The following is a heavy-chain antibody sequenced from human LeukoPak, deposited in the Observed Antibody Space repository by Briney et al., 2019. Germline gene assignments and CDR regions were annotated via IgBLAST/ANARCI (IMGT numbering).Heavy chain of an antibody. CDR3: ARGGILKFDY. CDR1: RGSISSYY. CDR2: IYYSGST. Sequence: PLETLSLTCTVSRGSISSYYWSWIRQPPGKGLEWIGYIYYSGSTNYNPSLKSRVTISVDASKNQFSLKLSSVTAADTAVYYCARGGILKFDYWGQGTLVTVSS. D-gene: IGHD1-26*01. V-gene: IGHV4-59*01. J-gene: IGHJ4*02.